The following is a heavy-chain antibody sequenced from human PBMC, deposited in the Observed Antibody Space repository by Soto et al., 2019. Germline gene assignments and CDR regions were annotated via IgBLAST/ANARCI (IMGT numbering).Heavy chain of an antibody. D-gene: IGHD3-16*01. CDR2: IYYSGNT. CDR1: GGSTSSDNY. Sequence: PSETLSLTXTVSGGSTSSDNYWSWIRQPPGKGLEWIGHIYYSGNTDYNPSLKSRLAISIDTSKNQFSLKLSSVTAADTAVYFCAREGGESSDGLYYFDSWGQGSLVTVSS. CDR3: AREGGESSDGLYYFDS. J-gene: IGHJ4*02. V-gene: IGHV4-30-4*01.